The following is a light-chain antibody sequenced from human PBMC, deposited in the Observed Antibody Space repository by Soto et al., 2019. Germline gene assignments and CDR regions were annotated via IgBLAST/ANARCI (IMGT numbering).Light chain of an antibody. CDR2: GNT. CDR1: SSNIGAGCE. V-gene: IGLV1-40*01. CDR3: QSYDSSLSASYV. Sequence: QSVLTQPPSVSGAPGQRVTTSCTGCSSNIGAGCEVHWYQHLPGKAPKLLIYGNTNRPSGVPDRFSGSKSGTSASLAITGLQAEDEADYYCQSYDSSLSASYVFGGGTQVTVL. J-gene: IGLJ1*01.